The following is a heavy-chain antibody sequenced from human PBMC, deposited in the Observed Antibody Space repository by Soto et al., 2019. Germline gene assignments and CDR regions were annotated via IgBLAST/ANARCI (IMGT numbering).Heavy chain of an antibody. CDR2: INHSGST. V-gene: IGHV4-34*01. Sequence: SETLSLTCAVYGGSFSGYYWSWIRQPPGKGLEWIGEINHSGSTNYNPSLKSRVTISVDTSKNQFSLKLSSVTAADTAVYYCARLPYYYGSGHYMDVWGKGTTVTVSS. D-gene: IGHD3-10*01. CDR1: GGSFSGYY. CDR3: ARLPYYYGSGHYMDV. J-gene: IGHJ6*03.